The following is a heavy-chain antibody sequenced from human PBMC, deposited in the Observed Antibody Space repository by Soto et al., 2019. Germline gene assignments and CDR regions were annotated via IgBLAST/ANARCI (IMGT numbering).Heavy chain of an antibody. CDR1: GFTFSNYW. CDR3: ARDARRVGATSDLDY. CDR2: IKGDGSEK. J-gene: IGHJ4*02. D-gene: IGHD1-26*01. V-gene: IGHV3-7*01. Sequence: EVQLVESGGGLVQPGGSLRLSCAASGFTFSNYWMSWVRQAPGKGLEWVANIKGDGSEKYYVDSMKGRFTISRDNAENPLYLQLNRLRVEDTALYYCARDARRVGATSDLDYGGQGTLVTVCS.